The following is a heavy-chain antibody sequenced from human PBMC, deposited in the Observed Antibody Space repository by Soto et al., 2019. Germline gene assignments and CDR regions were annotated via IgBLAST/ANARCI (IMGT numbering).Heavy chain of an antibody. V-gene: IGHV4-30-2*01. CDR3: AREMSYYFDS. CDR2: IYHSGAT. Sequence: QVQLQESGSGLVKPSETLVLTCTVSGDSISRDGSSWSWLRQPPGKGLEWIGYIYHSGATYYNPSLKIRVTTSVDKSKNQFSLRLASVTAADTAVYYCAREMSYYFDSWGHGTLVTVAS. CDR1: GDSISRDGSS. J-gene: IGHJ4*01.